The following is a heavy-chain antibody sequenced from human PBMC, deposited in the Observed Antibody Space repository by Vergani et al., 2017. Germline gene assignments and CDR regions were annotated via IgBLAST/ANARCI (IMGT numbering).Heavy chain of an antibody. D-gene: IGHD4-11*01. CDR3: ARVNTETNGHLYYYYNIDV. CDR1: GESFTSYH. J-gene: IGHJ6*01. CDR2: IDHTGRP. V-gene: IGHV4-34*01. Sequence: QVQLQQWGGGLLKPSETLSLTCVVNGESFTSYHWTWIRQSPGEGLEWVGDIDHTGRPDYNPSLKSRLTMSVDKSRNQFSLTLNSVTATDTAIYFCARVNTETNGHLYYYYNIDVWGQGTAGTVSP.